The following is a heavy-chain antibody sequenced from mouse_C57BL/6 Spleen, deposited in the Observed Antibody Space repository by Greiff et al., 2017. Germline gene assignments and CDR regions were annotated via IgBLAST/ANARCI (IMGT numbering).Heavy chain of an antibody. D-gene: IGHD1-1*01. CDR1: GYTFTSYW. V-gene: IGHV1-61*01. J-gene: IGHJ1*03. CDR3: AKGGVVARYFDV. CDR2: IYPSDSET. Sequence: VKLQQPGAELVRPGSSVKLSCKASGYTFTSYWMDWVKQRPGQGLEWIGNIYPSDSETHYNQKFKDKATLTVDKSSSTAYMQLSSLTSEDSAVYYCAKGGVVARYFDVWGTGTTVTVSS.